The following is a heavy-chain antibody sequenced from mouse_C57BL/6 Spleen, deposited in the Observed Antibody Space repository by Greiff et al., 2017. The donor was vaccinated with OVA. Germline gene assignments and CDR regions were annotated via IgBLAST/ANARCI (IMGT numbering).Heavy chain of an antibody. D-gene: IGHD2-4*01. Sequence: EVKLMESGGGLVQPGGSLKLSCAASGFTFSDYYMYWVRQTPEKRLEWVAYISNGGGSNYYPDTVKGRFTISRDNAKNTLYLQMSRLKSEDTAMYYCSRAYDYDYAMDYWGQGTSVTVSS. CDR1: GFTFSDYY. J-gene: IGHJ4*01. CDR2: ISNGGGSN. CDR3: SRAYDYDYAMDY. V-gene: IGHV5-12*01.